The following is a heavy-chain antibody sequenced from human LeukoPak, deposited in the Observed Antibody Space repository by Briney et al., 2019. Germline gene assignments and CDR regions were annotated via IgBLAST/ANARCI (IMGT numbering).Heavy chain of an antibody. J-gene: IGHJ5*02. CDR3: AREGYCTNGVCYGGNWFDP. Sequence: ASVKVSCKASGYTFTGYYMHWVRQAPGQGLEWMGWINPNSGGTNYAQKFQGRVTMTRDTSISTAYMELSWLRSDDTAVYYCAREGYCTNGVCYGGNWFDPWGQGTLVTVSS. CDR2: INPNSGGT. D-gene: IGHD2-8*01. V-gene: IGHV1-2*02. CDR1: GYTFTGYY.